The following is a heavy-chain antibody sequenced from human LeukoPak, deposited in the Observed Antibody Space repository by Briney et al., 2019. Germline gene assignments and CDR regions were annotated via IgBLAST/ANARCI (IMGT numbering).Heavy chain of an antibody. CDR1: GYIFTNYA. CDR2: IIPIFGTA. CDR3: ARVFGGSPN. J-gene: IGHJ4*02. Sequence: ASVKVSCKASGYIFTNYAMSWVRQAPGQGLEWMGGIIPIFGTANYAQKFQGRVTITADESTSTAYMELSSLRSEDTAVYYCARVFGGSPNWGQGTLVTVSS. V-gene: IGHV1-69*13. D-gene: IGHD1-26*01.